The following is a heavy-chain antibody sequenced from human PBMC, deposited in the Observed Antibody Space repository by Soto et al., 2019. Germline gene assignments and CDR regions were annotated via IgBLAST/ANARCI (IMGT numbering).Heavy chain of an antibody. V-gene: IGHV3-9*01. CDR2: LNWNGDNI. Sequence: VQLVESGGGLVEPGRSLRLSCTGSGFSFDDYAFHWVRQRPGKGLEWVSGLNWNGDNIAYADSVRGRFSVSRDNGKNSLYLQMNGRRPDDPAFYYCVTGVHLSLQDRLHSWGQGTLVTVSS. CDR3: VTGVHLSLQDRLHS. CDR1: GFSFDDYA. J-gene: IGHJ4*02. D-gene: IGHD2-8*01.